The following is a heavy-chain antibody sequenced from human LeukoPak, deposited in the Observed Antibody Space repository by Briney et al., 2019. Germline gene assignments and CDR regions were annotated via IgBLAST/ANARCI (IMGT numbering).Heavy chain of an antibody. D-gene: IGHD3-10*01. CDR2: IYTSGRT. CDR1: GGSISSGNYY. CDR3: TRQPKSCTPGVFVTGKACWFDS. J-gene: IGHJ5*01. V-gene: IGHV4-61*02. Sequence: SETLSLTCTVSGGSISSGNYYWSWIRQPAGKGLEWIGRIYTSGRTNYNSPLKSRVTISVDTSKNQFSLRVTSVNAADTAVYYCTRQPKSCTPGVFVTGKACWFDSWGQGTLVTVSS.